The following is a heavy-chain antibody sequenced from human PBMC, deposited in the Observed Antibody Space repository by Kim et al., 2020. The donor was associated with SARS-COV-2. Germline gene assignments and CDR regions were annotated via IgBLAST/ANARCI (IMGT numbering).Heavy chain of an antibody. CDR3: AKHVKGYFYDGMDV. V-gene: IGHV3-23*01. J-gene: IGHJ6*02. D-gene: IGHD3-16*01. Sequence: YADSVKGRFTISRDNSRNTVFLQMNSLRAEDTAVYYCAKHVKGYFYDGMDVWGQGTTVTVSS.